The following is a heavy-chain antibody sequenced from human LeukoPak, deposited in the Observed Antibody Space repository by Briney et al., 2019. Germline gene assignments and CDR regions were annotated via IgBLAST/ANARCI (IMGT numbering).Heavy chain of an antibody. Sequence: GESLKISCKGSGYRFTNYWIGWVRQMPGKGLDWTGIISPGDSDTRYSPSFQGQVTISADKSISTAYLQWSSLKASDTAMYYCARKAYDGFWSGSDDASDIWGQGTMVTVSS. D-gene: IGHD3-3*01. CDR1: GYRFTNYW. CDR2: ISPGDSDT. V-gene: IGHV5-51*01. J-gene: IGHJ3*02. CDR3: ARKAYDGFWSGSDDASDI.